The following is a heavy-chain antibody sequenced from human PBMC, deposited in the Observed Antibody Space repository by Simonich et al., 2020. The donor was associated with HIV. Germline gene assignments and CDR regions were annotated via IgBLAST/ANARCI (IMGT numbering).Heavy chain of an antibody. CDR2: IIPIRGIT. CDR1: GGTFSSYA. V-gene: IGHV1-69*04. CDR3: SRYSSSAPIYYGMDV. J-gene: IGHJ6*02. Sequence: QVQLVQSGAEVKKPGSSVKVSCKASGGTFSSYAISWVRQAHGQGLEWMGRIIPIRGITNYAQKFQDRVTIPADKSTSTAYMELRSLRSEDTAVYYCSRYSSSAPIYYGMDVWGQGTTVTVSS. D-gene: IGHD6-19*01.